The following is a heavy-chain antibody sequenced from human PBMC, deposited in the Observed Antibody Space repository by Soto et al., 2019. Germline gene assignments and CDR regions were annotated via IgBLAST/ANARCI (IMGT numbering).Heavy chain of an antibody. CDR2: INTYNGNT. CDR3: ARGVGSGTYYNQYNWFDP. V-gene: IGHV1-18*01. D-gene: IGHD3-10*01. CDR1: GYTFTNYG. Sequence: QVQLVQSGAEVKKPGASVKVSCKASGYTFTNYGISWVRQAPGQGLEWMGWINTYNGNTNHAQKLQGRVTMTTDTSTGTAYMELRSLRSADTAVYDCARGVGSGTYYNQYNWFDPWGQGTLVTVSS. J-gene: IGHJ5*02.